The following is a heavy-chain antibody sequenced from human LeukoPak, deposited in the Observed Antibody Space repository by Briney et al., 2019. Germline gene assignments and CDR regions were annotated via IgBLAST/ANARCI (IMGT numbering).Heavy chain of an antibody. CDR2: IYYSGST. V-gene: IGHV4-39*01. CDR3: ARHFYYCGGDCYSFDY. CDR1: GGSISSSSYY. D-gene: IGHD2-21*02. J-gene: IGHJ4*02. Sequence: PSETLSLTCTVSGGSISSSSYYWGWIRQPPGKGLEWIGSIYYSGSTYYNPSLKSRVTISVDTSKNQFSLKLSSVTAADTAVYYCARHFYYCGGDCYSFDYWGQGTLVTVSS.